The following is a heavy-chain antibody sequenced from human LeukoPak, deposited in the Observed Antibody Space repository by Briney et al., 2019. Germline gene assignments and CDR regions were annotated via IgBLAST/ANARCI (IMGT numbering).Heavy chain of an antibody. Sequence: GGSLRLSCAASGFTFSNAWMSWVRQAPGKGLEWVSAISGSGGSTYYADSVKGRFTISRDNSKNTLYLQMNSLRAEDTAVYYCAKEEVYYGDYDYWGQGTLVTVSS. D-gene: IGHD4-17*01. V-gene: IGHV3-23*01. CDR3: AKEEVYYGDYDY. CDR1: GFTFSNAW. CDR2: ISGSGGST. J-gene: IGHJ4*02.